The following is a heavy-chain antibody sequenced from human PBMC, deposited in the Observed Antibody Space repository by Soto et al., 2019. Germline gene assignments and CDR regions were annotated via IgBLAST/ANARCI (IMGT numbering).Heavy chain of an antibody. J-gene: IGHJ4*02. D-gene: IGHD6-19*01. V-gene: IGHV3-23*01. CDR3: AKGSSSCWYGYF. CDR2: ISGSGSST. Sequence: EVQLLESGGGLVQPGGSLRLSCAASGFTFRSYAMSWVRQATGKGLEWVSAISGSGSSTYYADSVKGRFTISRDNSKNTLYLQMNSLRAEDTAVYYCAKGSSSCWYGYFWGQGTLVTVSS. CDR1: GFTFRSYA.